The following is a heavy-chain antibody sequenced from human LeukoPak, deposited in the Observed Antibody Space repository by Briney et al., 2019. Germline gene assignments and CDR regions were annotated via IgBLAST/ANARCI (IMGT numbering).Heavy chain of an antibody. D-gene: IGHD2-8*02. CDR1: GFTFSTFA. CDR3: ATYRQVLLPFES. V-gene: IGHV3-23*01. J-gene: IGHJ4*02. Sequence: GGSLRLSRAASGFTFSTFAMIWVRQPPGKGLEWVSSIFPSGGEIHYADSVRGRFTISRDNSKSTLSLQMSSLRAEDTAIYYCATYRQVLLPFESWGQGTLVTVSS. CDR2: IFPSGGEI.